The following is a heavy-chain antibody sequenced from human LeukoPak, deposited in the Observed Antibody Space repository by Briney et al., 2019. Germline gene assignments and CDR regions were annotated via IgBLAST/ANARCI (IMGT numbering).Heavy chain of an antibody. J-gene: IGHJ4*02. Sequence: GASLRLSCAASGFTFSSYAMSWVRQAPGKGLEWVSAISGSGGSTYYADSVKGRFTISRDNSKNTPYLQMNSLRAEDTAVYYCAKVHYYDSSGPMGYWGQGTLVTVSS. CDR3: AKVHYYDSSGPMGY. V-gene: IGHV3-23*01. D-gene: IGHD3-22*01. CDR2: ISGSGGST. CDR1: GFTFSSYA.